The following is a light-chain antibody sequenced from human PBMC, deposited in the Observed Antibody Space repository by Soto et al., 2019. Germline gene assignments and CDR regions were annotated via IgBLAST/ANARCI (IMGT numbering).Light chain of an antibody. CDR2: GAS. J-gene: IGKJ5*01. CDR3: KQYNNWPS. V-gene: IGKV3D-15*01. CDR1: QSVSSSY. Sequence: IVMTPSQATLSVSPVERSKLPCMASQSVSSSYLAWYQQKPGQAPRLLIYGASSRATGIPDRFSGSGSGTEFTLTISSLQSEEFAVYYCKQYNNWPSFGQGTQLEI.